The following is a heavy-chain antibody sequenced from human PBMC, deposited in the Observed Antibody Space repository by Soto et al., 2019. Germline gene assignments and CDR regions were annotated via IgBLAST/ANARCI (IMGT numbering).Heavy chain of an antibody. CDR3: ARERYSSSWWPHSDAFDI. Sequence: QVQLQESGPGLVKPSQTLSLTCTVSGGSISSGGYYWSWIRQHPGKGLEWIGYIYYSGSTYYNPSLKSRVTISVDTSKNQFSLKLSSVTAADTAVYYCARERYSSSWWPHSDAFDIWGQGTMVTVSS. J-gene: IGHJ3*02. CDR1: GGSISSGGYY. CDR2: IYYSGST. D-gene: IGHD6-13*01. V-gene: IGHV4-31*03.